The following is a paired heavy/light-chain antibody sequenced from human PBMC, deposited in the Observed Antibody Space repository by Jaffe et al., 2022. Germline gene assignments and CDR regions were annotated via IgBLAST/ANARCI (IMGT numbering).Light chain of an antibody. CDR2: AAS. CDR1: QGISSY. CDR3: QQLNSYPIT. V-gene: IGKV1-9*01. Sequence: DIQLTQSPSFLSASVGDRVTITCRASQGISSYLAWYQQKPGKAPKLLIYAASTLQSGVPSRFSGSGSGTEFTLTISSLQPEDFATYYCQQLNSYPITFGQGTRLEIK. J-gene: IGKJ5*01.
Heavy chain of an antibody. Sequence: QITLKESGPTLVKPTQTLTLTCTFSGFSLSTSGVGVGWIRQPPGKALEWLALIYWDDDKRYSPSLKSRLTITKDTSKNQVVLTMTNMDPVDTATYYCAHRPRTPRWFGELLFWFDYWGQGTLVTVSS. CDR1: GFSLSTSGVG. CDR2: IYWDDDK. J-gene: IGHJ4*02. D-gene: IGHD3-10*01. V-gene: IGHV2-5*02. CDR3: AHRPRTPRWFGELLFWFDY.